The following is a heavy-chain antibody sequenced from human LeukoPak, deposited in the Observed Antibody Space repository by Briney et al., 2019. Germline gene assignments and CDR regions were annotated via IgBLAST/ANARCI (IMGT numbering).Heavy chain of an antibody. J-gene: IGHJ3*02. CDR3: ARTYGSSADAFDI. D-gene: IGHD6-6*01. V-gene: IGHV3-30*04. Sequence: GGSLRLSCAASGFIFTNYSVHWVRQAPGKGLEWVALISDDGSNKYYADSVKGRFTISRDNSKNTLYLQMSSLRGEDTAVYYCARTYGSSADAFDIWGHGTMVTVSS. CDR2: ISDDGSNK. CDR1: GFIFTNYS.